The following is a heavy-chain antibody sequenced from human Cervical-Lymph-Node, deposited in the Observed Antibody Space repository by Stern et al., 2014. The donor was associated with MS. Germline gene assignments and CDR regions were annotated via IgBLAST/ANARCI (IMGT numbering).Heavy chain of an antibody. Sequence: QLQLVESGPGLVKTSETLSLTCTVSGGSVSSGNYYWSWIRQPPGKGLEWIGYIYYSGGTNYNPSLESRVTISIDTSKNQFSLKLTSVTAADTAIYYCAREVRWSHVDYWGQGTLVTVSS. CDR3: AREVRWSHVDY. CDR2: IYYSGGT. V-gene: IGHV4-61*01. J-gene: IGHJ4*02. D-gene: IGHD4-23*01. CDR1: GGSVSSGNYY.